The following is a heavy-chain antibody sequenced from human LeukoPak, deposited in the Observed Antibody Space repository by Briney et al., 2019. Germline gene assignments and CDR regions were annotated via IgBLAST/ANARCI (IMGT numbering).Heavy chain of an antibody. V-gene: IGHV3-72*01. D-gene: IGHD6-13*01. CDR2: IRNKANSYTT. CDR1: GFIFSDHY. J-gene: IGHJ4*02. Sequence: GGSLRLSCAASGFIFSDHYMDWVRQAPGTGLEWVGRIRNKANSYTTEYAASVKGRFTISRGDSKNSLYLQMNSLKTEDTAVYYCARTYSSSWSGSYFDHWGQGTPVTVSS. CDR3: ARTYSSSWSGSYFDH.